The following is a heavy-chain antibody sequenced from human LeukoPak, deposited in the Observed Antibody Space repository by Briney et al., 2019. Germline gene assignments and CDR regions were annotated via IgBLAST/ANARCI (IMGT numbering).Heavy chain of an antibody. V-gene: IGHV3-66*04. J-gene: IGHJ4*02. Sequence: GGSLRLSCAASGFTVSSNYMTWVRQAPGKGLEWVSVIYSGGSTYYADSVKGRFTISRDNSKNTLYLQMNSLRAEDTALYYCARLSTVTYYFDYWGQGTLVTVSS. CDR3: ARLSTVTYYFDY. CDR2: IYSGGST. CDR1: GFTVSSNY. D-gene: IGHD4-17*01.